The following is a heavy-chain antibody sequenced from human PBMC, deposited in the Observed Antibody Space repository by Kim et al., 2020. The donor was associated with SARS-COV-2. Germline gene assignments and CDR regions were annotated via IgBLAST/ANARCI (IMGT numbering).Heavy chain of an antibody. CDR1: GGSISSYY. V-gene: IGHV4-59*01. J-gene: IGHJ4*02. Sequence: SETLSLTCTVSGGSISSYYWSWIRQPPGKGLEWIGYIYYSGTTNYNPSLKSRVTISLDTSKNQFSLKLTSVTAADTAVYYCARSYYDSSGYLVWGQGTLVTVSS. CDR2: IYYSGTT. CDR3: ARSYYDSSGYLV. D-gene: IGHD3-22*01.